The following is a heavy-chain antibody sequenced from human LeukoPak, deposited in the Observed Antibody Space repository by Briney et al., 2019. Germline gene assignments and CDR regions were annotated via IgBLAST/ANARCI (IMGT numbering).Heavy chain of an antibody. Sequence: GGSLRLSCAASGFTFSSYAMSWVRQAPGKGLEWVTFIYSDNTHYSDSVKGRFTISRDNSKNTLYLQMNSLRAEDTAVYYCAKGPLEQLVKFDYWGQGTLVTVSS. D-gene: IGHD6-6*01. J-gene: IGHJ4*02. CDR2: IYSDNT. CDR1: GFTFSSYA. V-gene: IGHV3-23*03. CDR3: AKGPLEQLVKFDY.